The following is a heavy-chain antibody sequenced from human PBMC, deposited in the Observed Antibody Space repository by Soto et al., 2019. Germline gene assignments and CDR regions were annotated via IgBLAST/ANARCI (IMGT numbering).Heavy chain of an antibody. CDR2: INAGNGNT. J-gene: IGHJ4*02. V-gene: IGHV1-3*01. Sequence: QVQLVQSGAEVKKPGASVKVSCKASGYTFTSYAMHWVRQAPGQRLEWMGWINAGNGNTKYSQKFQGRVTITRDTSASTAYMELRSLRYEDTAVYYCARTSGYYFFDYWGQGTLVTVSS. D-gene: IGHD3-3*01. CDR1: GYTFTSYA. CDR3: ARTSGYYFFDY.